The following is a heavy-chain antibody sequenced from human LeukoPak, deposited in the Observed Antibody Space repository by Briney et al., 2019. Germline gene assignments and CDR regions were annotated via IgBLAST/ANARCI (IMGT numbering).Heavy chain of an antibody. D-gene: IGHD3-10*01. Sequence: SETLSLTCTVSGGSISSYYWSWIRQPPGKGLEWIGYIYYSGSTNYIPSLKSRVTISVDTSKNQFSLKLSSVTAADTAVYYCASHYYGSGSYLDYWGQGTLVTVSS. CDR1: GGSISSYY. V-gene: IGHV4-59*01. J-gene: IGHJ4*02. CDR2: IYYSGST. CDR3: ASHYYGSGSYLDY.